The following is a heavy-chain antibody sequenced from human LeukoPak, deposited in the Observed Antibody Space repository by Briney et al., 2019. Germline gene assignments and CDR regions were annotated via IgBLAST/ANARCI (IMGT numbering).Heavy chain of an antibody. Sequence: PGGSLRLSCAASGFTFSSYTMNWVRQAPGKGLEWVSYIGSGSSTTFYADSVKGRFTISRDNAKNSLYLQMNSLRVEDTAVYYCAREMITLLGYWGQGTLVTVSS. CDR2: IGSGSSTT. J-gene: IGHJ4*02. CDR1: GFTFSSYT. D-gene: IGHD3-16*01. CDR3: AREMITLLGY. V-gene: IGHV3-48*04.